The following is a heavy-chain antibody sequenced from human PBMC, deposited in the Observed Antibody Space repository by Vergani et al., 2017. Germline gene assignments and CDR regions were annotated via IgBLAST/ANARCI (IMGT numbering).Heavy chain of an antibody. CDR1: GFTFNQYG. Sequence: QVQLVESGGGVVQPGRSLRLSCAASGFTFNQYGMHWVRQAPGKGLEWVAVTWHDGNNKQYADSVKGRFTISRDNYKSTMYLQMNSLRDEDTGVYYCARDLRLLYNRFDPWGQGTLVTVSS. CDR3: ARDLRLLYNRFDP. J-gene: IGHJ5*02. D-gene: IGHD1-14*01. V-gene: IGHV3-33*01. CDR2: TWHDGNNK.